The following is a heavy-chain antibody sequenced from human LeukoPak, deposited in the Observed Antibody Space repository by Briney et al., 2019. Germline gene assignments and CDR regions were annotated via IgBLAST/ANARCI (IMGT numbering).Heavy chain of an antibody. CDR1: GFTFSSYG. CDR2: IRYDGSNK. CDR3: AKAGERGGSGPHYMDV. Sequence: PGGSLRLSCAASGFTFSSYGMHWVRQAPGKGLEWVAFIRYDGSNKYYADSVKGRFTISRDNSKNTLYLQMNSLRAEDTAVYYCAKAGERGGSGPHYMDVWGKGTTVTVSS. J-gene: IGHJ6*03. V-gene: IGHV3-30*02. D-gene: IGHD3-3*01.